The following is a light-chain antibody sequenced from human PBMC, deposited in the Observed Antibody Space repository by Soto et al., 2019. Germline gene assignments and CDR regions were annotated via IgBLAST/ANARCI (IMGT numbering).Light chain of an antibody. CDR3: QQYNNWPPPLT. CDR2: GAS. Sequence: EIVMTQSPATLSVSPGERATLSCRASQSVSSNLAWYQQKPGQAPRLLIYGASTRATDIPARFSGSGSGTEFTLTISSLQSEDFAVYYCQQYNNWPPPLTFGGGTKVEI. J-gene: IGKJ4*01. CDR1: QSVSSN. V-gene: IGKV3-15*01.